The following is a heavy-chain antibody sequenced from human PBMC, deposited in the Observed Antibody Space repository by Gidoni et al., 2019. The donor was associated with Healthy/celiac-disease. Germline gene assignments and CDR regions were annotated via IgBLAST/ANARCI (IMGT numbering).Heavy chain of an antibody. CDR3: ASSIVVGLGDYYYGMDV. CDR2: IYYSGST. V-gene: IGHV4-39*01. CDR1: GGSISSSRYY. D-gene: IGHD3-22*01. Sequence: QLQLQESGPGLVKPSAPLSLTCTVSGGSISSSRYYWGWIRQPPGKGLEWIGSIYYSGSTYYNPSLKSRVTISVDTSKNQFSLKLSSVTAADTAVYYCASSIVVGLGDYYYGMDVWGQGTTVTVSS. J-gene: IGHJ6*02.